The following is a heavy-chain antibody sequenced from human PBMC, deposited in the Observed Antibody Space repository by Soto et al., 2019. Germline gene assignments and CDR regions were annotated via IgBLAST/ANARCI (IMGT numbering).Heavy chain of an antibody. CDR1: GYTFTSYD. V-gene: IGHV1-8*01. Sequence: ASVKVSCKASGYTFTSYDINWLRQATGQGLEWMGWMNPDSGNTGYAQKFQGRVTMTRNTSISTAYMELSSLRSEDTAVYYCAISSGWSHDAFDIWGQGTMVTVSS. CDR3: AISSGWSHDAFDI. J-gene: IGHJ3*02. D-gene: IGHD6-19*01. CDR2: MNPDSGNT.